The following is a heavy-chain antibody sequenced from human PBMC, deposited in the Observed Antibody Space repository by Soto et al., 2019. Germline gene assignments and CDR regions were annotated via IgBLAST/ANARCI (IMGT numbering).Heavy chain of an antibody. Sequence: GGSLRLSCAASGFPFSDSYMAWIRQAPGKGLEEIATISSTGSTPYHADSVKGRFTISRDNAQNSLYLEMNNLRAEDTAVYYCARGQQLVANWLDPWGQGILVTVSS. CDR3: ARGQQLVANWLDP. D-gene: IGHD6-6*01. V-gene: IGHV3-11*01. J-gene: IGHJ5*02. CDR1: GFPFSDSY. CDR2: ISSTGSTP.